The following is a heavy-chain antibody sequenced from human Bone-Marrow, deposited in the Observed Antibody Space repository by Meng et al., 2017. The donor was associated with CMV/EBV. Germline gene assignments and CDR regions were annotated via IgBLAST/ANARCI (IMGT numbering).Heavy chain of an antibody. Sequence: TFTSYGISWVRPAPGPGLEWMGWISAYNGNTNYAQKLQGRVTMTTDTSTSTAYMELRSLRSDDTAVYYCASGVVGATRDYYYYGMDVWGQGTTVTVSS. CDR3: ASGVVGATRDYYYYGMDV. J-gene: IGHJ6*02. V-gene: IGHV1-18*01. CDR2: ISAYNGNT. D-gene: IGHD1-26*01. CDR1: TFTSYG.